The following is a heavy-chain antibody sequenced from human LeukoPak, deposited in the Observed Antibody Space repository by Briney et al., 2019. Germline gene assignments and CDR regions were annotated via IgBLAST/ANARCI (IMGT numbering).Heavy chain of an antibody. D-gene: IGHD3-16*01. CDR2: IYTSGGT. CDR1: GGSISSGSYY. Sequence: SETLSLTCTVSGGSISSGSYYWSWIRQPAGKGLEWIGRIYTSGGTNYNPSLKSRVTISVDTTKNQFSLKLSSVTAADTAVYYCARGAPDFDLWGRGTLVTVSS. V-gene: IGHV4-61*02. J-gene: IGHJ2*01. CDR3: ARGAPDFDL.